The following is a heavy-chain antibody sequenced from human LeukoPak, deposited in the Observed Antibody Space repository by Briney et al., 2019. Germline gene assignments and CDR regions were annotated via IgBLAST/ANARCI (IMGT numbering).Heavy chain of an antibody. CDR2: IGASGGDT. D-gene: IGHD2-15*01. J-gene: IGHJ6*02. CDR3: AKEGGYTYGQNQYYAMDV. CDR1: GFTFSAYA. Sequence: GGSLRLSCAASGFTFSAYAMTWVRQAPGKGLEWVSVIGASGGDTYYADSVKGRFTVSRDNSHNTLYLQLNSLRAEDTAVYYCAKEGGYTYGQNQYYAMDVWGQGTTVTVSS. V-gene: IGHV3-23*01.